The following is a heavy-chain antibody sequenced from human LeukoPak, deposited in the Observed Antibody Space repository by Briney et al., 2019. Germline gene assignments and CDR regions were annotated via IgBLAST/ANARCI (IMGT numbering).Heavy chain of an antibody. J-gene: IGHJ4*02. Sequence: SVKVSCKASGGTFSSYAISWVRQAPGQGLEWMGGIIPIFGTANYAQKFQGRVTIAADESTSTAYMELSSLRSEDTAVYYCARERSPRTLLRYFDGFDYWGQGTLVTVSS. CDR1: GGTFSSYA. CDR2: IIPIFGTA. CDR3: ARERSPRTLLRYFDGFDY. D-gene: IGHD3-9*01. V-gene: IGHV1-69*13.